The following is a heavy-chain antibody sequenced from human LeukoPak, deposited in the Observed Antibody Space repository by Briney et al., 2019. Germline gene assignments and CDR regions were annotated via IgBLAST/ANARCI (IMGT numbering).Heavy chain of an antibody. D-gene: IGHD1-26*01. Sequence: PGGSLRLSCAASGFTFSSYSMNWVRQAPGKGLEWVSHISSSSSTIYYADSVKGRFTISRDNAMNSLYLQMNSLRAEHTAVYYCARESGRRIVGAKGAFDIWGQGTMVTVSS. V-gene: IGHV3-48*01. J-gene: IGHJ3*02. CDR3: ARESGRRIVGAKGAFDI. CDR1: GFTFSSYS. CDR2: ISSSSSTI.